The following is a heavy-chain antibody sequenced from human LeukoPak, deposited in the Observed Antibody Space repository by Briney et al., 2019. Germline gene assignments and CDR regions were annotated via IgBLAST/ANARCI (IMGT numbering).Heavy chain of an antibody. J-gene: IGHJ6*03. V-gene: IGHV4-39*07. D-gene: IGHD2-15*01. CDR3: ARVIRYCSGGSCYSRRDYYYYYYMDV. CDR2: IFYSGST. Sequence: SETLSLTCAVSGGSISTSNYYWGWIRQPPGKGLEWIGNIFYSGSTYYSPSLRSRVTISLDTSRNQFSLKLNSVTAADTAVYYCARVIRYCSGGSCYSRRDYYYYYYMDVWGKGTTVTVSS. CDR1: GGSISTSNYY.